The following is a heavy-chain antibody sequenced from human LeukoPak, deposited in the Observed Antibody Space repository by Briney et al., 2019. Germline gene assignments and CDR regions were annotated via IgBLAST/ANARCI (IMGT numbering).Heavy chain of an antibody. J-gene: IGHJ4*02. CDR2: IYTSGNT. CDR3: ASQRKWELPPDY. CDR1: GFTVSSNY. Sequence: PGGSLRLSCAASGFTVSSNYMSWVRQAPGKGLEWVSVIYTSGNTYDADSVKGRFTISRDNSKNTLYLEMNSLRVEDTAVYYCASQRKWELPPDYWGQGTLVTVSS. D-gene: IGHD1-26*01. V-gene: IGHV3-53*01.